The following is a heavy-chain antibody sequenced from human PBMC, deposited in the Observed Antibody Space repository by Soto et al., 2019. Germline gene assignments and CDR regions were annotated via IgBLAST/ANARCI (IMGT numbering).Heavy chain of an antibody. J-gene: IGHJ3*02. CDR1: GYTFTTYG. V-gene: IGHV1-18*01. D-gene: IGHD3-22*01. CDR2: ISAYNGNT. Sequence: QVQLVQSGGEVKKPGASVKVSCKASGYTFTTYGISWVRQAPGQGLEWMGWISAYNGNTSYAQKLQGRVTMTTDTSTSTAYMELRSLSSDDTAVYYCARVFFRLFAFDIWGQGTMVTFSS. CDR3: ARVFFRLFAFDI.